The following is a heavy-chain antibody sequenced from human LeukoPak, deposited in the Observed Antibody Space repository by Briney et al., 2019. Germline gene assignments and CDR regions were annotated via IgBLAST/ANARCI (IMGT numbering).Heavy chain of an antibody. CDR1: GFTFDDYA. CDR2: ISWNSGSI. V-gene: IGHV3-9*01. Sequence: SLRLSCAASGFTFDDYAMHWVRQAPGKGLEWVSGISWNSGSIGYADSVKGRFTISRDNAKNSLCLQMNSLRAEDTALYYCAKDMRGWYGDDAFDIWGQGTMVTVSS. J-gene: IGHJ3*02. CDR3: AKDMRGWYGDDAFDI. D-gene: IGHD6-19*01.